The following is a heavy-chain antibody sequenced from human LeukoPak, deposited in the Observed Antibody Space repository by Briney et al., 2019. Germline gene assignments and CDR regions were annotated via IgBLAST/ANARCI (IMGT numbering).Heavy chain of an antibody. Sequence: SGGSLRLSCAAPGYTFVDYAMHGVSHAPGKGLEWVSLISGDGGSTDYADSVKGRFTISRDNSKNSLYLQMNILRIEDTALYYCAKWQLGSHYTDYCGHGTLVTASS. J-gene: IGHJ4*01. V-gene: IGHV3-43*02. CDR2: ISGDGGST. CDR1: GYTFVDYA. CDR3: AKWQLGSHYTDY. D-gene: IGHD3-10*01.